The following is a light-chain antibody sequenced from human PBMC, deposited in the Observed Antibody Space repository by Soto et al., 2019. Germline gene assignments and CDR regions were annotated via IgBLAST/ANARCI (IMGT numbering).Light chain of an antibody. CDR2: EVS. CDR3: TTLAPGRIYV. Sequence: QSALTQPASVSGSPGQSITISCSGASSDIGPYDYVSWYPHHPGRAPKLLIYEVSNRPSGVSYRFSGSKSGNTASLTISGLQAEDEGDYYCTTLAPGRIYVFGSGTKLTVL. J-gene: IGLJ1*01. V-gene: IGLV2-14*01. CDR1: SSDIGPYDY.